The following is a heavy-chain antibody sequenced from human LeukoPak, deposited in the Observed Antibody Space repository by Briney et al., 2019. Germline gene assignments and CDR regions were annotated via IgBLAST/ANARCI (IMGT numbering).Heavy chain of an antibody. J-gene: IGHJ5*02. CDR2: IDYSGST. D-gene: IGHD2-15*01. Sequence: KSSETLSLTCTVSRGSMSHYYWSWIRQPPGKGLEWIGYIDYSGSTNYNPSLKSRLTISLDTSKNQFSLKLTSVTPADTAVYYCARGALGYCSGGNCYGNSFDPWGQGTLVTVSS. CDR1: RGSMSHYY. CDR3: ARGALGYCSGGNCYGNSFDP. V-gene: IGHV4-59*01.